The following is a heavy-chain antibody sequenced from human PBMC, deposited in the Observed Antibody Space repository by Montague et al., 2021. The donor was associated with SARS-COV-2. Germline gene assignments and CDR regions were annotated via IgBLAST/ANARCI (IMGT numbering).Heavy chain of an antibody. V-gene: IGHV4-39*07. J-gene: IGHJ5*02. CDR3: ARDLSSSWSYWFDP. D-gene: IGHD6-13*01. Sequence: SETLSLTCTVSGGSISSSSYYWGWIRQPPGKGPEWIGRIYASGSTKYNPSLKSRVTISVDTSKNQFSLKVSSVTAADTAVYYCARDLSSSWSYWFDPWGQGTLVTVSS. CDR1: GGSISSSSYY. CDR2: IYASGST.